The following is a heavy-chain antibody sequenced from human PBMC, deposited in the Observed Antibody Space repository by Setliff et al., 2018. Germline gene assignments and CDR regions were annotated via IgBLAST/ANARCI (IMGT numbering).Heavy chain of an antibody. CDR2: TIPMFGTT. J-gene: IGHJ6*03. CDR3: VREGVDRRSSTDYRYYMNV. D-gene: IGHD6-6*01. Sequence: VKVSCKASGATFSSYGISWVRQAPGQGLEWMGGTIPMFGTTEYAQKFQGRLTIITDESTNTAFMQLSSLVSDDTAVYYCVREGVDRRSSTDYRYYMNVWGKGTTVTVSS. CDR1: GATFSSYG. V-gene: IGHV1-69*05.